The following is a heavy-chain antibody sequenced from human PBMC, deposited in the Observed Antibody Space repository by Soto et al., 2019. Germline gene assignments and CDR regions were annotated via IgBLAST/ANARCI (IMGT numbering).Heavy chain of an antibody. V-gene: IGHV4-59*08. J-gene: IGHJ5*02. D-gene: IGHD2-15*01. CDR3: AKYCSGGSCYSVLDP. CDR2: LYNTGST. CDR1: GASISRYY. Sequence: SETLSLTCTVSGASISRYYWSWIRQSPGKGLEWIGYLYNTGSTIYNPSLKSRVTISVDTSKNQFSLKLSSVTAADTAVYYCAKYCSGGSCYSVLDPWGQGTLVTVSS.